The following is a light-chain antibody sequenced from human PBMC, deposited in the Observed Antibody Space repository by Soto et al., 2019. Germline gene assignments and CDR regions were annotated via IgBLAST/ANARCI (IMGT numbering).Light chain of an antibody. CDR2: GAS. CDR1: QTIISN. J-gene: IGKJ1*01. CDR3: QQYKNWPWT. Sequence: EIVLTQSPGTLSLSPGERATLSCRATQTIISNYLAWYQQKPGQAPRLLIYGASTRATGIPARFSGSGSGTEFSLTISSLQSEDFAVYYCQQYKNWPWTFGQGTRVEIK. V-gene: IGKV3-15*01.